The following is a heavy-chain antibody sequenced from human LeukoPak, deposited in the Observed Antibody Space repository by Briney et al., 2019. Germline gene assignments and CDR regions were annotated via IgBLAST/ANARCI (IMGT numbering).Heavy chain of an antibody. J-gene: IGHJ4*02. V-gene: IGHV3-23*01. Sequence: GGSLRLSCAASGFTFSSYAMTWVRQAPGKGLEWVSAITGSGGSTYYADSVKGRFTISRDNPKNTLYLQMNSLRAEDTAVYYCAKDQGFFDYWGQGTLVTVSS. CDR2: ITGSGGST. CDR3: AKDQGFFDY. CDR1: GFTFSSYA.